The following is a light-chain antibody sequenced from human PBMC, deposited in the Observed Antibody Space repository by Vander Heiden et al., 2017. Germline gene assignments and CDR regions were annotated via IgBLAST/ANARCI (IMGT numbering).Light chain of an antibody. J-gene: IGKJ2*01. V-gene: IGKV1-39*01. CDR2: AAS. CDR3: QQSYSTPYT. CDR1: QSISSY. Sequence: DIQMTQSPSSLSASVGDRVTITCRASQSISSYLNWYQQKPGKPPKLLIYAASTLQSGVPSRFSGSGSGTDFTLTISSLQPEDFATYYCQQSYSTPYTFGQGTKLEIK.